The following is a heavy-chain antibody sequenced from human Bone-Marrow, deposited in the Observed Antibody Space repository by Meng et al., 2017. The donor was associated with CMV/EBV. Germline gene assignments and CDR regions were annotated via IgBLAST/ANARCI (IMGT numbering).Heavy chain of an antibody. Sequence: SVKVSCKASGGTFSSYAISWVRQAPGQGLEWMGGIIPIFGTANYAQKFQGRVTITTDESTSTAYMELSSLRSEDTAVYYCAKRLLMATGFWSGPGYHGMDVWGQGTTVTASS. V-gene: IGHV1-69*05. CDR1: GGTFSSYA. CDR3: AKRLLMATGFWSGPGYHGMDV. J-gene: IGHJ6*02. CDR2: IIPIFGTA. D-gene: IGHD3-3*01.